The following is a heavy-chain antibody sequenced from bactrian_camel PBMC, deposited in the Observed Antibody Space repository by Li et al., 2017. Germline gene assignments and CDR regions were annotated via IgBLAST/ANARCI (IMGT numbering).Heavy chain of an antibody. D-gene: IGHD6*01. CDR1: GYIGSRYC. Sequence: HVQLVESGGGSVQAGGSLRLSCSVSGYIGSRYCMGYVRQCPGKEREGVADILDDGTTSYADSVKGRFTISKDGAKNTLYLQMNNLKPEDTAMYYCAVDRFRRLGGRCNFDSWGQGTQVTVS. J-gene: IGHJ6*01. V-gene: IGHV3S26*01. CDR3: AVDRFRRLGGRCNFDS. CDR2: ILDDGTT.